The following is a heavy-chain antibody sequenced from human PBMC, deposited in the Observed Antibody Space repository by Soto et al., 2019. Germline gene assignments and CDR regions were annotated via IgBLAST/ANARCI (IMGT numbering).Heavy chain of an antibody. CDR3: ARDMEAAIDY. Sequence: SQTLSLTCAISGDSVSSNRVAWNWIRQSPSRGLEWLGRTYYRSKWFNDYALSVKSRVTINPDTSKNQFSLQLNSVSPEDTAVYYCARDMEAAIDYWGQGTLVTVSS. CDR1: GDSVSSNRVA. CDR2: TYYRSKWFN. D-gene: IGHD6-25*01. V-gene: IGHV6-1*01. J-gene: IGHJ4*02.